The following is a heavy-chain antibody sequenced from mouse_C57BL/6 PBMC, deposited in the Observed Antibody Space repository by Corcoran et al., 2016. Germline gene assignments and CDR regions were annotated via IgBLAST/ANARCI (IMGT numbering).Heavy chain of an antibody. CDR1: GYTFTDYN. CDR2: INPNNGGT. J-gene: IGHJ4*01. Sequence: EVQLQQSGPELVKPGASVKIPCKASGYTFTDYNMDWVKQSHGKSLEWIGDINPNNGGTIYNQKFKGKATLTVDKSSSTAYMERRSLTSEDTAVDYCARSVNFSYAMDYWGQGTSVTVSS. CDR3: ARSVNFSYAMDY. D-gene: IGHD1-3*01. V-gene: IGHV1-18*01.